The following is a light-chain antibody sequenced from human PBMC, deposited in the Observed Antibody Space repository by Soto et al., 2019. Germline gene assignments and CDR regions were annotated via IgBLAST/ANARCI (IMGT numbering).Light chain of an antibody. CDR2: AAS. Sequence: DIQMTQSPSSVSASVGDRVTITCRAGQGISSYLAWYLQKPGEAPKLLIYAASSLQSGVPSRFSGSGSGADFTLTISSLQPEDSATYYCQQAHSFPTFGQGTKVEIK. CDR3: QQAHSFPT. V-gene: IGKV1-12*01. J-gene: IGKJ1*01. CDR1: QGISSY.